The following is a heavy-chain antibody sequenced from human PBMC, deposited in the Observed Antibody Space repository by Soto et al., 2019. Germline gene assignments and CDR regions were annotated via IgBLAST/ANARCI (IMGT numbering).Heavy chain of an antibody. CDR2: IVVGSGNT. D-gene: IGHD5-18*01. V-gene: IGHV1-58*01. CDR1: GFTFSSSA. Sequence: GASVKVSCKASGFTFSSSAVQWVRQARGQRLEWIGWIVVGSGNTDYAQKFQERVTITRDMSTSTAYMELSSLGSEDTAVYYCAADKGYSYGYGTYWGQGTLVTVSS. J-gene: IGHJ4*02. CDR3: AADKGYSYGYGTY.